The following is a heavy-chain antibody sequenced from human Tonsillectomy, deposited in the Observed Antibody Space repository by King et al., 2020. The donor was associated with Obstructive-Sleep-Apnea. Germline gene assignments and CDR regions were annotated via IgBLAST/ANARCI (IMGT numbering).Heavy chain of an antibody. Sequence: VQLVESGGGLIQPGRSLRLSCAASGFTFDDYAMHWVRQAPGKGLEWVSGISWNSGSIGYADSVKGRFTISRDNAKNSLYLQMNSLRAEDTALYYCAKDVEGYGSGSYYYYYYGMDVWGQGTTVTVSS. V-gene: IGHV3-9*01. CDR3: AKDVEGYGSGSYYYYYYGMDV. J-gene: IGHJ6*02. CDR2: ISWNSGSI. D-gene: IGHD3-10*01. CDR1: GFTFDDYA.